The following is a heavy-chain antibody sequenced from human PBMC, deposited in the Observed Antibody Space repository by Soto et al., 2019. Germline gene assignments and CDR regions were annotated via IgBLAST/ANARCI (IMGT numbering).Heavy chain of an antibody. D-gene: IGHD2-2*01. CDR1: GYTFTSCY. CDR2: INPSGGST. J-gene: IGHJ3*02. Sequence: GASVKVSCKASGYTFTSCYMRWVRQAPGQGLEWMGIINPSGGSTSYAQKFQGRVTMTRDTSTSTVYMELSSLRSEDTAVYYCAREYCSSTSCYAGHAFDIWGQGTMVTVSS. V-gene: IGHV1-46*01. CDR3: AREYCSSTSCYAGHAFDI.